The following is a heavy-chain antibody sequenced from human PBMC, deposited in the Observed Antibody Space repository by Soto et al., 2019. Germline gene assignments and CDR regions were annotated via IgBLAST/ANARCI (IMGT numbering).Heavy chain of an antibody. V-gene: IGHV4-30-2*01. CDR3: QTRGYSGSYPQNYFDY. CDR1: GGSISSGGYS. J-gene: IGHJ4*02. D-gene: IGHD3-10*01. Sequence: SETLSLTCAVSGGSISSGGYSWSWIRQPPGKGLEWIGYIYHSGSTYYNPSLKSRVTISVDRSKNQFSLKLNSVTAADTAVYYCQTRGYSGSYPQNYFDYWGQGTLVTVSS. CDR2: IYHSGST.